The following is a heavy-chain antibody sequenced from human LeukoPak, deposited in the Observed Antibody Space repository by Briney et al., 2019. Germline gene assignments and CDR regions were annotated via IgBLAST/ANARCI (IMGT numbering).Heavy chain of an antibody. CDR2: FDPEDGET. J-gene: IGHJ5*02. CDR1: GYTLTELS. D-gene: IGHD3-22*01. CDR3: ALGGYYYDSSGYYNWFDP. V-gene: IGHV1-24*01. Sequence: ASVKVSCKVSGYTLTELSMHWVRRAPGEGLEWMGGFDPEDGETIYAQKFQGRVTMTEDTSTDTAYMELSSLRSEDTAVYYCALGGYYYDSSGYYNWFDPWGQGTLVTVSS.